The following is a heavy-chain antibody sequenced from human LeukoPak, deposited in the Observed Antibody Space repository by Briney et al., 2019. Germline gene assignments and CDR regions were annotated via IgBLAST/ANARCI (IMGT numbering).Heavy chain of an antibody. Sequence: SVKVSCKASGGTFSSYAINRVRQAPGQGLEWMGRIIAIFGTANYAQKFQGRVTIITDESTSTAYMELSSLRSEDTAVYYCAGSGYDSFGAFDIWGQGTMVTVSS. J-gene: IGHJ3*02. V-gene: IGHV1-69*05. CDR3: AGSGYDSFGAFDI. CDR1: GGTFSSYA. CDR2: IIAIFGTA. D-gene: IGHD5-12*01.